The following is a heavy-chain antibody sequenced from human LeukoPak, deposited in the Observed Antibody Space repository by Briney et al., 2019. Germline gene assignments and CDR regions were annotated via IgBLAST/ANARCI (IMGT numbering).Heavy chain of an antibody. D-gene: IGHD3-22*01. CDR1: GFAFSKYA. CDR3: ATLTYYYDSSGYKRPFDY. Sequence: GGSLRLSCAASGFAFSKYAMSWVRQAPGKGLEWVSAISGSGGSTYYADSVKGRFTISRDNSKNTLYLQMNSLRAEDTAVYYCATLTYYYDSSGYKRPFDYWGQGTLVTVSS. CDR2: ISGSGGST. V-gene: IGHV3-23*01. J-gene: IGHJ4*02.